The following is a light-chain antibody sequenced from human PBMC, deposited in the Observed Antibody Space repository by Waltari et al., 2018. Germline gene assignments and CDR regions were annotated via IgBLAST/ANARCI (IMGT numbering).Light chain of an antibody. CDR3: QQYSDYPWT. CDR2: KAS. J-gene: IGKJ1*01. Sequence: DIQMTQSPSTLSAFVGDSVTITCRASQHINIGLAWYQQKPGKAPKLLIYKASSLESGVPSRFSGSGSGTEFTLTISSLQPDDFASYYCQQYSDYPWTFGQGTKVEIK. V-gene: IGKV1-5*03. CDR1: QHINIG.